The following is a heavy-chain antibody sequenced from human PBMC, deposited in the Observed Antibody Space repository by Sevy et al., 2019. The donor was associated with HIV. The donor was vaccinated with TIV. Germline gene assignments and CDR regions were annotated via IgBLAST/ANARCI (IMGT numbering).Heavy chain of an antibody. D-gene: IGHD3-22*01. CDR3: ARDRWDSSGYFYYYYGMDV. J-gene: IGHJ6*02. Sequence: GGSLRLSCAASGFTFSTYWMSWVHQAPGKGLEWVANIKQDGSEKYYVDSVKGRFTISRDNAKNSLYLQMNSLRAEDTAVYYCARDRWDSSGYFYYYYGMDVWGQGTTVTVSS. CDR2: IKQDGSEK. CDR1: GFTFSTYW. V-gene: IGHV3-7*03.